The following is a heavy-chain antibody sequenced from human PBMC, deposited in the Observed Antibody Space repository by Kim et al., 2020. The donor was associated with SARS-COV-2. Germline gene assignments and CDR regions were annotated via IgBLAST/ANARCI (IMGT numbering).Heavy chain of an antibody. J-gene: IGHJ4*02. CDR3: ARDWGITGNGGTVFDY. Sequence: VKGRFTISRDNAKNSLYLQMNSLRAEDTAVYYCARDWGITGNGGTVFDYWGQGTLVTVSS. D-gene: IGHD1-20*01. V-gene: IGHV3-21*01.